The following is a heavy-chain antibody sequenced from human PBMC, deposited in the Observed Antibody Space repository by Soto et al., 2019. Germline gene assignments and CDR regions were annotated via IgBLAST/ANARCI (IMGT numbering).Heavy chain of an antibody. CDR1: GYSFTSYW. CDR2: IDPSDSYT. Sequence: EVQLVQSGAEVKKPGESLRISCKGSGYSFTSYWISWVRQMPGKGLEWMGRIDPSDSYTNYSPSFQGHVTISADKSISTAYLQWSSLKASDTAMYYCARLPHNYGDYVSEYFQHWGQGTLVTVSS. CDR3: ARLPHNYGDYVSEYFQH. J-gene: IGHJ1*01. V-gene: IGHV5-10-1*03. D-gene: IGHD4-17*01.